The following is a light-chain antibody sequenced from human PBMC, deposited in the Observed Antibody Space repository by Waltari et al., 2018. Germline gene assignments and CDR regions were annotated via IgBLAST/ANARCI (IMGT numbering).Light chain of an antibody. CDR2: GAS. Sequence: EVLLTQSPATLSVSPGERATLSCRASQRISTNVAWYQQKPGQAPRLLIYGASTRATDIPARFSGSGSGTEFTLTVSSLQSEDSAVYYCQQYNNWTPLTFGGGTRVEIK. CDR3: QQYNNWTPLT. V-gene: IGKV3-15*01. J-gene: IGKJ4*01. CDR1: QRISTN.